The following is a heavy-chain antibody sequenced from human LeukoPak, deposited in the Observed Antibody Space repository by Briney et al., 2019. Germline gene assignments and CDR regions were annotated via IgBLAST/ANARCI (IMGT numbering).Heavy chain of an antibody. J-gene: IGHJ6*02. CDR2: IRSKAYGGTT. Sequence: PGGSLRLSCTASGFTFDDYAMSWVRQAPGKGLEWVGFIRSKAYGGTTEYAASVKGRFTISRDDSKSIAYLQMNSLKTEDTAVYYCTRMNYYYGMDVWGQGTTVTVSS. CDR1: GFTFDDYA. CDR3: TRMNYYYGMDV. V-gene: IGHV3-49*04.